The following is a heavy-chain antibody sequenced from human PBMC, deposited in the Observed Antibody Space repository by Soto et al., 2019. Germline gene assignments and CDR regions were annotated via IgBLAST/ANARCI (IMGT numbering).Heavy chain of an antibody. V-gene: IGHV3-74*01. Sequence: EVQLVESGGGLVQPGGSLRLSCAASGFSFNNYWMFWVRQAPGKGLVWVSHINSDGSTRTYADSMKGRFTISRDNAKNTLNLQMNSLGAEDTALYYCVGVRRDGYNYWGQGTLVTVSS. CDR2: INSDGSTR. CDR3: VGVRRDGYNY. J-gene: IGHJ1*01. D-gene: IGHD5-12*01. CDR1: GFSFNNYW.